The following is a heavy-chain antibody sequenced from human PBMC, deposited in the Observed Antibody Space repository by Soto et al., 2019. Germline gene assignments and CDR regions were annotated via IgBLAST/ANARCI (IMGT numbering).Heavy chain of an antibody. J-gene: IGHJ4*02. CDR1: AFGFSSFG. D-gene: IGHD3-22*01. Sequence: XLSMRLSCAASAFGFSSFGMRWVRQAPGKGLDWLAIISSGGSNTFYADSVKGRFTISRDNSKNTLYRQMNSLREEGTAVYYCAEDPWKYCYDTSGNCSDDYWGQGTLVTVSS. V-gene: IGHV3-30*18. CDR2: ISSGGSNT. CDR3: AEDPWKYCYDTSGNCSDDY.